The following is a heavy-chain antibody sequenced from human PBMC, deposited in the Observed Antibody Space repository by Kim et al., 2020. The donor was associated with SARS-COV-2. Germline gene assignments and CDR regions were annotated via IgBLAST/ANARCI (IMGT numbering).Heavy chain of an antibody. CDR3: AKLHCSSTSCSSWARWFDP. V-gene: IGHV3-23*01. CDR2: ISGSGGST. D-gene: IGHD2-2*01. J-gene: IGHJ5*02. CDR1: GFTFSSYA. Sequence: GGSLRLSCAASGFTFSSYAMSWVRQAPGKGLEWVSAISGSGGSTYYADSVKGRFTISRDNSKNTLYLQMNSLRAEDTAVYYCAKLHCSSTSCSSWARWFDPWGQGTLVTISS.